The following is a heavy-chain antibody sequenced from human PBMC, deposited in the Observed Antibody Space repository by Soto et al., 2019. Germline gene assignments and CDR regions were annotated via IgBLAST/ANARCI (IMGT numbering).Heavy chain of an antibody. CDR2: IYYSGST. J-gene: IGHJ6*02. CDR1: GGSISSSSYY. CDR3: ARHVGSGATYGMDV. V-gene: IGHV4-39*01. Sequence: QLQLQESGPGLVKPSETLSLTYTVSGGSISSSSYYWGWIRQPPGKGLEWIGSIYYSGSTYYNPSLKSRVTISVDTSKNQFSLKLSSVTAADTAVYYCARHVGSGATYGMDVWGQGTTVTVSS. D-gene: IGHD2-15*01.